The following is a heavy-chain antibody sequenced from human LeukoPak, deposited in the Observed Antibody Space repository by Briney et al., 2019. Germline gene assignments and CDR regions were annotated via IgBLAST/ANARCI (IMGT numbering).Heavy chain of an antibody. Sequence: GGSLGLSCAASGFTFSSYSTNWVRQAPGKGLEWVSSISSSSSYIYYADSVKGRFTISRDNAKNSLYLQMNSLRAEDTAVYYCARGAVAGYFDYWGQGTLVTVSS. CDR3: ARGAVAGYFDY. CDR2: ISSSSSYI. CDR1: GFTFSSYS. D-gene: IGHD6-19*01. V-gene: IGHV3-21*01. J-gene: IGHJ4*02.